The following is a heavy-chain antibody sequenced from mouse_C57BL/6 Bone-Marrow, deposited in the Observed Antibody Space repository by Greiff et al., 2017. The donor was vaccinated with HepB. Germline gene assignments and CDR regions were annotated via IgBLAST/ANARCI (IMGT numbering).Heavy chain of an antibody. CDR2: INPYNGGT. J-gene: IGHJ1*03. CDR3: ARWVLLRYRYFDV. CDR1: GYTFTDYY. V-gene: IGHV1-19*01. D-gene: IGHD1-1*01. Sequence: DVQLQESGPVLVKPGASVKMSCKASGYTFTDYYMNWVKQSHGKSLEWIGVINPYNGGTSYNQKFKGKATLTVDKSSSTAYMELNSLTSEDSAVYYCARWVLLRYRYFDVWGTGTTVTVSS.